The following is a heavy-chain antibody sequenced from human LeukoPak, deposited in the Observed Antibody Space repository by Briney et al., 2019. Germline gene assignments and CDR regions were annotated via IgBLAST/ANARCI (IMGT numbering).Heavy chain of an antibody. CDR2: IWYDGRNT. J-gene: IGHJ4*02. V-gene: IGHV3-33*01. CDR1: GFTFSSYG. Sequence: GGSLRLSCAASGFTFSSYGMHWVRQAPGKGLEWVAMIWYDGRNTYYADSVKGRFTISRDNSKNTLFLQMDSLRAEDTAVYYCARDRSRTHFDYWGQGTLVTVSS. CDR3: ARDRSRTHFDY.